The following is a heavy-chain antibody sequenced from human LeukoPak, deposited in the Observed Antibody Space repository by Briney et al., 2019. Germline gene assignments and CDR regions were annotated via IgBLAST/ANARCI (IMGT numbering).Heavy chain of an antibody. CDR1: GYTFTSYD. Sequence: ASVKVSCKASGYTFTSYDINWVRQATGQGLEWMGWMNPNSGNTGYAQKFQGRVTMTRNTSISTAYMELSSLRSEDTAVYYCATKGPRRGYFDYWGQGTLVAVSS. J-gene: IGHJ4*02. V-gene: IGHV1-8*01. CDR3: ATKGPRRGYFDY. CDR2: MNPNSGNT.